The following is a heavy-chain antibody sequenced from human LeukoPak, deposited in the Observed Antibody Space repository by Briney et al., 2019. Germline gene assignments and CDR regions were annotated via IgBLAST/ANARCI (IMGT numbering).Heavy chain of an antibody. D-gene: IGHD3-16*01. Sequence: GRSLRLSCAASGFTFSSYAMHWVRQAPGKGLEWVAVISYDGSNKYYADSVKGRFTISRGNSKNTLYLQMNSLRAEDTAVYYCARDVGNGGETADYWGQGTLVTVSS. CDR2: ISYDGSNK. CDR3: ARDVGNGGETADY. J-gene: IGHJ4*02. V-gene: IGHV3-30-3*01. CDR1: GFTFSSYA.